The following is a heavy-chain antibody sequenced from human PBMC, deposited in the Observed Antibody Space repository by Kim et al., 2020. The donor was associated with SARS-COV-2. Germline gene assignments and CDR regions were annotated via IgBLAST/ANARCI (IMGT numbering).Heavy chain of an antibody. CDR2: IYYTGST. CDR3: ARMDTALDY. V-gene: IGHV4-61*01. J-gene: IGHJ4*02. Sequence: SETLSLTCTVSGGSVSSGSHYWSWIRQSPGKGLEWIGYIYYTGSTNYNPSLKSRVTISADTSKNQFSLNLSSVTAADTAVYYCARMDTALDYWGQGTLVT. D-gene: IGHD5-18*01. CDR1: GGSVSSGSHY.